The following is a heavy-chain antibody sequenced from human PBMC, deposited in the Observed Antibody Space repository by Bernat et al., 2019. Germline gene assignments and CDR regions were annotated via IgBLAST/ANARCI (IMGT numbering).Heavy chain of an antibody. CDR1: GFTFSTYC. CDR3: ARSVGIGNYGMDV. CDR2: ISYSSTYI. Sequence: EVQLVESGGGLVKPGGSLRLSCAASGFTFSTYCMSWVRLAPGKGLEWVSSISYSSTYIYYADSVQGRFTISRDDAKNSLFLQMNGLRDEDTAGYYCARSVGIGNYGMDVWGQGTTVTVSS. J-gene: IGHJ6*02. D-gene: IGHD1-26*01. V-gene: IGHV3-21*01.